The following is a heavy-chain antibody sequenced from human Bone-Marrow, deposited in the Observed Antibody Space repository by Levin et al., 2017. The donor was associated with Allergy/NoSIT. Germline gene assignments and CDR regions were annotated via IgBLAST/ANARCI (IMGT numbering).Heavy chain of an antibody. CDR1: GFTFDEHA. Sequence: SLKISCAASGFTFDEHAMHWVRQAPGKGLEWVSGISWNSGSIDYADSVKGRFTISRDNAKNSLYLQMNSLRAEDTALYYCARSSSAYAFYALDVWGLGTKVTVSS. CDR2: ISWNSGSI. D-gene: IGHD5-12*01. J-gene: IGHJ3*01. CDR3: ARSSSAYAFYALDV. V-gene: IGHV3-9*01.